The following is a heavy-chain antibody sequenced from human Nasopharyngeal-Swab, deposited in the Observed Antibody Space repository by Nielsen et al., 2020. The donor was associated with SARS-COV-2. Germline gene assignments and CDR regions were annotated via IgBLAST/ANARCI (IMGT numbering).Heavy chain of an antibody. CDR3: ARDIYDSSGYFQPPGLYYYYGMDV. CDR2: INTDASRT. Sequence: GGSLRLSCAASGFTLSNYWIHWVRQTPGKGLLWVSRINTDASRTSYADSVKGRFTTSRDNAKNSLYLQMNSLRAEDTAVYYCARDIYDSSGYFQPPGLYYYYGMDVWGQGTTVTVSS. CDR1: GFTLSNYW. V-gene: IGHV3-74*01. J-gene: IGHJ6*02. D-gene: IGHD3-22*01.